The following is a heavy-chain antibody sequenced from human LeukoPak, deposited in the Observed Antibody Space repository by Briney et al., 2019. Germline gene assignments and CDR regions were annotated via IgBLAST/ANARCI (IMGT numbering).Heavy chain of an antibody. J-gene: IGHJ6*02. CDR2: ISGYNGYT. Sequence: GASVKVSCETSGYTFTRYGISWVRQAPGQGLEWMGWISGYNGYTHYAQKVQGRVTMTTDTSTSTSYMELRSLRSDDTAVYYCARDMVGGSAAYYYYYAMDVWGLGTTVTVSS. D-gene: IGHD1-26*01. CDR3: ARDMVGGSAAYYYYYAMDV. V-gene: IGHV1-18*04. CDR1: GYTFTRYG.